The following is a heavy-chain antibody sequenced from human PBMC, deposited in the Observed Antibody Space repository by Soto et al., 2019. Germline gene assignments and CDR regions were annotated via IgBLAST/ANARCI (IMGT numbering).Heavy chain of an antibody. J-gene: IGHJ4*02. CDR3: ARSVEGHFDY. Sequence: EAQLVESGGELVQRGGSLRLYCAASGFTFSIYSMNWVRQAPGKGLEWFSYITRDTKTIKYADSVKGRFTISRDNAKNSVYLQMNSLRDEDTAVYYCARSVEGHFDYWGQGTVVTVSS. V-gene: IGHV3-48*02. D-gene: IGHD6-19*01. CDR2: ITRDTKTI. CDR1: GFTFSIYS.